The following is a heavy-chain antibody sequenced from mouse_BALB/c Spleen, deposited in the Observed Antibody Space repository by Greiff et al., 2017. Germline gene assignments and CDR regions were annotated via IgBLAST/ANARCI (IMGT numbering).Heavy chain of an antibody. J-gene: IGHJ4*01. CDR3: ARLSGDY. CDR1: GFTFSSFG. CDR2: ISSGSSTI. Sequence: EVNLVESGGGLVQPGGSRKLSCAASGFTFSSFGMHWVRQAPEKGLEWVAYISSGSSTIYYADTVKGRFTISRDNPKNTLFLQMTSLRSEDTAMYYCARLSGDYWGQGTSVTVSS. V-gene: IGHV5-17*02. D-gene: IGHD1-3*01.